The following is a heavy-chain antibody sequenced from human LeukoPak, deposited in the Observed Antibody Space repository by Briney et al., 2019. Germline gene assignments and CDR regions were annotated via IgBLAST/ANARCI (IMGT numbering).Heavy chain of an antibody. CDR2: ISSSSSYI. J-gene: IGHJ4*02. CDR1: GFTFSSYS. Sequence: GGSLRLSCAASGFTFSSYSMNWVRQAPGKGLEWVSSISSSSSYIYYAGSVKGRFTISRDNSENTLYLQMNSLRAEDTAVYFCARGTPKSMTTVAPFDYWGQGTLVTVSS. D-gene: IGHD4-23*01. CDR3: ARGTPKSMTTVAPFDY. V-gene: IGHV3-21*04.